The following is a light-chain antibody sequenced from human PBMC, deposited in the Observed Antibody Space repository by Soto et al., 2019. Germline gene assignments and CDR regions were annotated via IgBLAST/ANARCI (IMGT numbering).Light chain of an antibody. Sequence: DIQMTQSPSTLSASVGDRVTITCRASQSISPWLAWYQQKPGKAPKLLIYRASNLESGVPSRFSGTGSETEFTLTISSLQPDDFATYYCQQYNSYSTFGQGTKVEI. J-gene: IGKJ1*01. CDR1: QSISPW. CDR2: RAS. CDR3: QQYNSYST. V-gene: IGKV1-5*03.